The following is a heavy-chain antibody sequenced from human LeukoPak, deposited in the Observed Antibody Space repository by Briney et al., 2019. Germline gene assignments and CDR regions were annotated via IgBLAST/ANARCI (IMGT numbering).Heavy chain of an antibody. D-gene: IGHD2-21*01. CDR2: IIPIFGTA. J-gene: IGHJ4*02. CDR1: GGTFGSYA. Sequence: SVKVSCKASGGTFGSYAISWVRQAPGQGLEWMGRIIPIFGTANYAQKFQGRVTITTDESTSTAYMELSSLRSEDTAVYYCARARGLLKAHFDYWAQGTLVTVSS. CDR3: ARARGLLKAHFDY. V-gene: IGHV1-69*05.